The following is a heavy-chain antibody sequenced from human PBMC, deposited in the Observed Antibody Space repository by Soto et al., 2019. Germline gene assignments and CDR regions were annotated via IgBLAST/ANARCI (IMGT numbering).Heavy chain of an antibody. CDR1: GFSLTTSGVG. V-gene: IGHV2-5*02. CDR2: IYWDDDK. Sequence: QITLNESGPTVVRPTETLTLTCRFSGFSLTTSGVGVGWIRQSPGKAPVWLALIYWDDDKRYSASLKSRLTITKDTSKNQVVLTVSDLDPTDTATYYCAHRVLRTVFGLVTTTAIYFDFWGQGTPVAVSS. J-gene: IGHJ4*02. CDR3: AHRVLRTVFGLVTTTAIYFDF. D-gene: IGHD3-3*01.